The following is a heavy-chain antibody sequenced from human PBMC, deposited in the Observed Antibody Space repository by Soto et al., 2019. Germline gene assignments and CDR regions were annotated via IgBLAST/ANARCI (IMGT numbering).Heavy chain of an antibody. J-gene: IGHJ4*02. CDR3: ARHRAYYGSGSFDY. Sequence: QLQLQESGPGLVKPSETLSLTCTVSGGSISSSSYYWGWIRQPPGKGLEWIGSIYYSGSTYYNPSLKSRVTISVDTSKNQFSLKLSSVTAVDTAVYYCARHRAYYGSGSFDYWGQGTLVTVSS. CDR1: GGSISSSSYY. D-gene: IGHD3-10*01. V-gene: IGHV4-39*01. CDR2: IYYSGST.